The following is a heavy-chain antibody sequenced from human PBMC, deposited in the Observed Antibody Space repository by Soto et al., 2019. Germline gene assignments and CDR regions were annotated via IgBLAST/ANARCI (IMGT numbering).Heavy chain of an antibody. V-gene: IGHV3-33*01. Sequence: PGGSLRLSCAASGFTFNNYGMHWVRQAPGKGLEWVALVWYDGSKKYYGDSVKGRFTISRDNSESMLYLQMNSMRDEDTAVYYCARHPLLVLGNCLGGRCSRPCPEGYRMHGWGQETTVTV. CDR1: GFTFNNYG. D-gene: IGHD2-15*01. CDR2: VWYDGSKK. J-gene: IGHJ6*02. CDR3: ARHPLLVLGNCLGGRCSRPCPEGYRMHG.